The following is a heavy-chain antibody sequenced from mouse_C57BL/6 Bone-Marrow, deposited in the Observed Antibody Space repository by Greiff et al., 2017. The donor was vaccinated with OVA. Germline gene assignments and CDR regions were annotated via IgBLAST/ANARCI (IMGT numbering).Heavy chain of an antibody. CDR2: IWSGGST. Sequence: VQGVESGPGLVQPSQSLSITCTVSGFSLTSYGVHWVRQSPGKGLEWLGVIWSGGSTDYNAAFISRLSISKDNSKSQVFFKMNSLQADDTAIYYCAREGGLLRFFYAMDYWGQGTSVTVSS. CDR1: GFSLTSYG. D-gene: IGHD2-3*01. CDR3: AREGGLLRFFYAMDY. V-gene: IGHV2-2*01. J-gene: IGHJ4*01.